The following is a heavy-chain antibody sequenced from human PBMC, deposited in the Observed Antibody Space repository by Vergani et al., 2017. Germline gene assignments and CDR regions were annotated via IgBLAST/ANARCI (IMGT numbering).Heavy chain of an antibody. CDR2: INTNTGNP. CDR1: GYTFTSYA. V-gene: IGHV7-4-1*02. Sequence: QVQLVQSGSELKKPGASVKVSCKASGYTFTSYAMIWVRQAPGQGLEWMGWINTNTGNPTYAQGFTGRFVFSLDTSVSTAYLQISSLKAEDTAVYYCARDAEQQLVRAASGEYGMDVWGQGTTVSVSS. CDR3: ARDAEQQLVRAASGEYGMDV. D-gene: IGHD6-13*01. J-gene: IGHJ6*02.